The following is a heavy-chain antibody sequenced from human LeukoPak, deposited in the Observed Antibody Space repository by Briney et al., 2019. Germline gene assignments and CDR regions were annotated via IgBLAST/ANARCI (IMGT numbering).Heavy chain of an antibody. CDR1: GGSFSGYY. CDR2: INHSGST. D-gene: IGHD3-3*01. Sequence: SETLSLTCAVYGGSFSGYYWSWIRQPPGKGLEWIGEINHSGSTNYNPSLKSRVTISVDTSKNQFSLKLSSVTAADTAVYYCARQSIFGVVTPLRYFDYWGQGTLVTVSS. J-gene: IGHJ4*02. V-gene: IGHV4-34*01. CDR3: ARQSIFGVVTPLRYFDY.